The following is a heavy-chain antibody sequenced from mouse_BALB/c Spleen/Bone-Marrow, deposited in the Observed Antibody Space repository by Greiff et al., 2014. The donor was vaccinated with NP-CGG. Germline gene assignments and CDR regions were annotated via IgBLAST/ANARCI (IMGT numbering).Heavy chain of an antibody. CDR2: IDPSDSYT. V-gene: IGHV1-69*02. CDR3: ARDSITTVVATDY. J-gene: IGHJ2*01. D-gene: IGHD1-1*01. CDR1: GYTFTSYW. Sequence: QVQLKDSGAELAKPGASVKLSCKASGYTFTSYWMHWVKQRPGQGLEWIGEIDPSDSYTNYNQKFKGKATLTVDKSSSTAYMQLSSLTSEDSAVYYCARDSITTVVATDYWGQGTTLTVSS.